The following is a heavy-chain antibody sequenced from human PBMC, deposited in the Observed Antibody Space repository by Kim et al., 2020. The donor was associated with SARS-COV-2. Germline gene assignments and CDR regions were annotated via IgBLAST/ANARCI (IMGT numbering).Heavy chain of an antibody. CDR3: ARTGAGQQLDGWFDP. CDR1: GGSISSSNW. D-gene: IGHD6-13*01. J-gene: IGHJ5*02. V-gene: IGHV4-4*02. CDR2: IYHSGST. Sequence: SETLSLTCAVSGGSISSSNWWNWVRQPPGKGLEWIGEIYHSGSTNYNPSLKSRVTISVDKSKNQFSLKLSSVTAADTAVYYCARTGAGQQLDGWFDPWGQGTLVTVSS.